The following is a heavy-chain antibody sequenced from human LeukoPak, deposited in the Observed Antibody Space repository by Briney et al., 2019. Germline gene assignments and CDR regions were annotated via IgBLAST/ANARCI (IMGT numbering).Heavy chain of an antibody. D-gene: IGHD2-15*01. CDR3: ARDGYGIDY. V-gene: IGHV3-7*01. J-gene: IGHJ4*02. CDR1: GFSFSSYW. Sequence: GGSLRLSCAASGFSFSSYWMSWVRQAPGKGLEWVANIKQDGSDKYYVDPVKGRFTISRDNAKNSVYLQMNSLRVEDTAVYYCARDGYGIDYWGQGTLVTVSS. CDR2: IKQDGSDK.